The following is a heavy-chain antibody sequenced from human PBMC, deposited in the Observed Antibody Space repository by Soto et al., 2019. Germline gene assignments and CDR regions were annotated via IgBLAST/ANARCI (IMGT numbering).Heavy chain of an antibody. CDR2: INHSGST. J-gene: IGHJ5*02. V-gene: IGHV4-34*01. CDR1: GGSFSGYY. CDR3: ARDQPSGYYDFWSGYRTPQAYYRFDH. Sequence: SETLSLTCAVYGGSFSGYYWSWIRQPPGKGLEWIGEINHSGSTNYDPSLKSRVTISVDTSKNQFSLKLSSVTAADTAVYYCARDQPSGYYDFWSGYRTPQAYYRFDHWGKVPLVT. D-gene: IGHD3-3*01.